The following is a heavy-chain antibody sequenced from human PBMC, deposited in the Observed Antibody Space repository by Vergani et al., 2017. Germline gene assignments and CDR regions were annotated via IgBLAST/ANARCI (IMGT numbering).Heavy chain of an antibody. J-gene: IGHJ5*02. CDR1: GFTFSSYA. Sequence: QVQLVESGGGVVQPGRSLRLSCAASGFTFSSYAMHWVRQAPGKGLEWVAVISYDGSNKYYADSVKGRFTISRDNSKNTLYLQMNSLRAEDTAVYYCARDRVFDHIETSSGYWYNWFDPWGQGTLVTVSS. CDR3: ARDRVFDHIETSSGYWYNWFDP. D-gene: IGHD6-19*01. V-gene: IGHV3-30*01. CDR2: ISYDGSNK.